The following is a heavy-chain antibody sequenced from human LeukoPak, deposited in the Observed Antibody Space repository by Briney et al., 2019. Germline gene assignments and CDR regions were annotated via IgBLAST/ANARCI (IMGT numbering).Heavy chain of an antibody. J-gene: IGHJ5*02. Sequence: PSETLSLTCTVSGGSISSSSYYWGWIRQPPGKGLEWIGSIYYNGSTYYNPSLKSRVTISVDTSKNQFSLKLSSVTAADTAVYYCARVRRGYDYWPNWFDPWGQGTLVTVSS. CDR2: IYYNGST. CDR3: ARVRRGYDYWPNWFDP. V-gene: IGHV4-39*07. CDR1: GGSISSSSYY. D-gene: IGHD3/OR15-3a*01.